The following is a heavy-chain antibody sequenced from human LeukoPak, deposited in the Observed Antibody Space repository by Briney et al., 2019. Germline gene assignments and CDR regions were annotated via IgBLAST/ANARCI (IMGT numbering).Heavy chain of an antibody. V-gene: IGHV4-39*07. Sequence: PSETLSLTCTVSGGSISSGDYYWSWIRQPPGKGLEWIGEINHSGSTNYNPSLKSRVTISVDTSKNQFSLKLSSVTAADTAVYYCARGRDYDFWSGYYHYFDYWGQGTLVTVSS. CDR2: INHSGST. CDR1: GGSISSGDYY. J-gene: IGHJ4*02. D-gene: IGHD3-3*01. CDR3: ARGRDYDFWSGYYHYFDY.